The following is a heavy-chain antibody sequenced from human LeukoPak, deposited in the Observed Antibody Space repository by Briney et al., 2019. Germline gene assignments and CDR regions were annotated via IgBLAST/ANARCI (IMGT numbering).Heavy chain of an antibody. CDR3: ARGAGFWSGFSYYYYYMDV. CDR2: MNPNSGNT. CDR1: GYTFTSYG. V-gene: IGHV1-8*03. D-gene: IGHD3-3*01. J-gene: IGHJ6*03. Sequence: ASVKVSCKASGYTFTSYGISWVRQAPGQGLEWVGWMNPNSGNTGYAQKFQGRVTITRNTSISTAYMELSSLRSEDTAVYYCARGAGFWSGFSYYYYYMDVWGKGTTVTVSS.